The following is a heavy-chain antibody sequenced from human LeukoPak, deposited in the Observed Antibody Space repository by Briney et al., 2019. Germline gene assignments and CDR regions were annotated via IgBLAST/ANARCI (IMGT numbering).Heavy chain of an antibody. J-gene: IGHJ4*02. Sequence: SETLSLTCTVSGGSISSGDYYWSWIRQPPGRGLEWIGYIYYSGSTYYNPSLKGRVTISVDTSKNQFSLKLSSVTAADTVLYYCARHAEVEGYCSSTSCRGVEYWGQGTLVTVSS. CDR1: GGSISSGDYY. CDR3: ARHAEVEGYCSSTSCRGVEY. V-gene: IGHV4-30-4*08. D-gene: IGHD2-2*01. CDR2: IYYSGST.